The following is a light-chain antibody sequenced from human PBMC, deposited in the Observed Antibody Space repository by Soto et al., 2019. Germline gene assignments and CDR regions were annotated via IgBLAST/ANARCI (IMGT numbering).Light chain of an antibody. CDR2: DAS. J-gene: IGKJ3*01. CDR3: QQYQSYFLT. CDR1: QSITTS. V-gene: IGKV1-5*01. Sequence: DIQMTQSPSSLSASVGDRVTITCRASQSITTSLNWYQHKPGKAPKLLIYDASSLESGVPSRFSGSGFGTEFTLTISGLQPDDFATYYCQQYQSYFLTFGPGTTVDMK.